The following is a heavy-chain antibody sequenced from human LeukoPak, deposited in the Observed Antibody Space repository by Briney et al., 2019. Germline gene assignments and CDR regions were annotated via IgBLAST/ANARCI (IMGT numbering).Heavy chain of an antibody. CDR3: ARDHNYDFWSGYCYNWFDP. J-gene: IGHJ5*02. D-gene: IGHD3-3*01. Sequence: SETLSLTCTVSGGSISSGSYYWSWIRQPAGKGLEWIGRIYTSGSTNYNPSLKSRVTISVDTSKNQFSLKLSSVTAADTAVYYCARDHNYDFWSGYCYNWFDPWGQGTLVTVSS. V-gene: IGHV4-61*02. CDR1: GGSISSGSYY. CDR2: IYTSGST.